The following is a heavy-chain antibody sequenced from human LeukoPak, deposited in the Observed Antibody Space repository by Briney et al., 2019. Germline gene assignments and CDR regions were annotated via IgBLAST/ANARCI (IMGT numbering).Heavy chain of an antibody. CDR2: IIPILGIA. D-gene: IGHD5-18*01. J-gene: IGHJ6*03. V-gene: IGHV1-69*04. CDR1: GYTFTNYG. CDR3: ARVRGYSYGYDYYYYYMDV. Sequence: SVKVSCKASGYTFTNYGISWVRQAPGQGLEWMGRIIPILGIANYAQKFQGRVTITADKSTSTAYMELSSLRPEDTAVYYCARVRGYSYGYDYYYYYMDVWGKGTTVTVSS.